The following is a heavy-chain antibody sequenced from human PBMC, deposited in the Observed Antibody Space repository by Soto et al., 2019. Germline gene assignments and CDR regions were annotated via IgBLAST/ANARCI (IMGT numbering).Heavy chain of an antibody. J-gene: IGHJ2*01. CDR1: GGTFSSYT. Sequence: QVQLVQSGAEVKKPGSSVTVSCKASGGTFSSYTISWVLQAPGQGLEWMGGIIPIFGTANYAQKFQGRVTITADESTSTAYMELSSLRSEDTAVYYCERGNHRWLQLWYFDLGGRGTLVTVSS. V-gene: IGHV1-69*12. CDR2: IIPIFGTA. CDR3: ERGNHRWLQLWYFDL. D-gene: IGHD5-12*01.